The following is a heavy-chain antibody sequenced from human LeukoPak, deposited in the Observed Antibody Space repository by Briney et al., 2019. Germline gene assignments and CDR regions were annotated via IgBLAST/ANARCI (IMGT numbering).Heavy chain of an antibody. J-gene: IGHJ6*02. CDR3: ARGHVVVITPYYYYYGMDV. CDR2: INHSGST. Sequence: PSETLSLTCTVSGGSISSYYWSWIRQPPGKGLEWIGEINHSGSTNYNPSLKSRVTISVDTSKNQFSLKLSSVTAADTAVYYCARGHVVVITPYYYYYGMDVWGQGTTVTVSS. V-gene: IGHV4-34*01. CDR1: GGSISSYY. D-gene: IGHD3-22*01.